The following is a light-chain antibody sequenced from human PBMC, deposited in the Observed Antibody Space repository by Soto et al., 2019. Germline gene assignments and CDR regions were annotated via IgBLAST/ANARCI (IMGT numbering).Light chain of an antibody. CDR2: GAS. Sequence: EVVLTQSPDTLSLSPVERATLSGMASQSVSSSYLAWYQQKPGQAPRLLIYGASARATGVPARFSGSGSGTEFTLTISSLQSEDFAVYYCQHYNNWPLTFGQGTKVDIK. CDR3: QHYNNWPLT. J-gene: IGKJ1*01. CDR1: QSVSSSY. V-gene: IGKV3-15*01.